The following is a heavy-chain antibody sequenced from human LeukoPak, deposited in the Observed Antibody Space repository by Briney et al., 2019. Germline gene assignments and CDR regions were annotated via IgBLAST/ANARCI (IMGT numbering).Heavy chain of an antibody. D-gene: IGHD3-10*01. J-gene: IGHJ4*02. CDR2: ISWNSGSI. CDR1: GFTFDDYA. CDR3: AKPLAYYGSGSPEGYFDY. Sequence: PGRSLRFSCAGSGFTFDDYAMHWLRQAPGKGLKWVSGISWNSGSIGYADSVKGRFTISRDNAKNSLYLQMNSLRAEDTALYYCAKPLAYYGSGSPEGYFDYWGQGTLVTVSS. V-gene: IGHV3-9*01.